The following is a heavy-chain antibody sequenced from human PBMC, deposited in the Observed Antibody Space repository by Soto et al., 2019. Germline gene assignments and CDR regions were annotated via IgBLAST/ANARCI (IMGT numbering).Heavy chain of an antibody. CDR3: ARAPTEDFWSGYYSYYYYYGMDV. J-gene: IGHJ6*02. V-gene: IGHV3-21*01. D-gene: IGHD3-3*01. CDR1: GFTFSSYS. CDR2: ISSSSSYI. Sequence: VGSLRLSCAASGFTFSSYSMNWVRQAPGKGLEWVSSISSSSSYIYYADSVKGRFTISRDNAKNSLYLQMNSLRAEDTAVYYCARAPTEDFWSGYYSYYYYYGMDVWGQGTTVTVSS.